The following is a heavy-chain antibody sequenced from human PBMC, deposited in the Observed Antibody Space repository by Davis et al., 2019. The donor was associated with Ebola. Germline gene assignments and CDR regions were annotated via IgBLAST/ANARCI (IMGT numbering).Heavy chain of an antibody. CDR1: GGSISSSSYY. CDR2: INHSGST. D-gene: IGHD5-12*01. CDR3: ARGFPWLGY. Sequence: PSETLSLTCTVSGGSISSSSYYWGWIRQPPGKGLEWIGEINHSGSTNYNPSLKSRVTISVDTSKNQFSLKLSSVTAADTAVYYCARGFPWLGYWGQGTLVTVSS. V-gene: IGHV4-39*07. J-gene: IGHJ4*02.